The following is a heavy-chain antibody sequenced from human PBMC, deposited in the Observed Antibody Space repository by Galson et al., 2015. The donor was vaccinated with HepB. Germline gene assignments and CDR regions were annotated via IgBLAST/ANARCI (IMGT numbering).Heavy chain of an antibody. V-gene: IGHV1-69*10. CDR1: GDSFSIYA. Sequence: SVKVSCKASGDSFSIYAMSWVRQAPGQGLEWRGGISPILGIPNYAQKFQDRVTITADKSTGTAFMELSSLRSEDTAVYYCARADDFWSGYRDAGTSRWFDSWGQGTLVIVSS. J-gene: IGHJ5*01. CDR2: ISPILGIP. CDR3: ARADDFWSGYRDAGTSRWFDS. D-gene: IGHD3-3*01.